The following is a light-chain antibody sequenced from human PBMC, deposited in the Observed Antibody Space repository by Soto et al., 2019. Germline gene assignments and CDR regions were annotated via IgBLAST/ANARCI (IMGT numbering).Light chain of an antibody. CDR2: AAS. CDR3: QKYSRVIT. CDR1: QGISNF. Sequence: DIQMTQSPSSLSTSVGERVTLTCRASQGISNFLAWYQQKPGQVPKLLISAASTLQSGVPSRFSGSGSGTAFTLTITSLQPEDVSTYYCQKYSRVITFGQGTRLEIK. V-gene: IGKV1-27*01. J-gene: IGKJ5*01.